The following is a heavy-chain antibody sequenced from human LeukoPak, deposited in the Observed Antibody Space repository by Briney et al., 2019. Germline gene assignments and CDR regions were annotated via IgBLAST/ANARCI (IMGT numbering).Heavy chain of an antibody. CDR1: GITFTSYY. CDR2: INPSGTIT. V-gene: IGHV1-46*01. J-gene: IGHJ4*02. CDR3: ALIAPPHN. D-gene: IGHD6-13*01. Sequence: ASVKVSCKASGITFTSYYIHWVRQAPGRGLEWTGKINPSGTITTYAPKYQGRVTVTKDTSTNTVYMELSSLRSDDTAVYYCALIAPPHNWGQGTLVTVSS.